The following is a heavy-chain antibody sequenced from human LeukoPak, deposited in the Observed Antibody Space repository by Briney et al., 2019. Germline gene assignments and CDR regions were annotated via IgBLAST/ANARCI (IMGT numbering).Heavy chain of an antibody. V-gene: IGHV3-9*01. D-gene: IGHD3-3*01. CDR2: ISWNSGSI. J-gene: IGHJ3*02. CDR3: ARTYDFGRGPPGDAFDN. Sequence: GRSLRLSCAASGFTFDDYAMHWVRHAPGKGLEWVSGISWNSGSIGYADSVKGRFTISRDNAKNSLYLQMNSLRVDDTAVYYCARTYDFGRGPPGDAFDNWGQGTLVTVPS. CDR1: GFTFDDYA.